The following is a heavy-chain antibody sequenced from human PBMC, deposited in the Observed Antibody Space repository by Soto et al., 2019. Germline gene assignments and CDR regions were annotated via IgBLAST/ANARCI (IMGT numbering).Heavy chain of an antibody. J-gene: IGHJ4*01. CDR1: GFTFGNYA. Sequence: QVQLVESGGGVVQPGRSLRLSCATSGFTFGNYAMHWVRQAPDKGLEWMAVISHDGSKEDYADSVRGRFTISRDNSKNTLDLQMNSLRAEDTAIYYCDLPTPYKSGWFAIFAFCSQGTLVTVSS. CDR2: ISHDGSKE. D-gene: IGHD6-19*01. CDR3: DLPTPYKSGWFAIFAF. V-gene: IGHV3-30-3*01.